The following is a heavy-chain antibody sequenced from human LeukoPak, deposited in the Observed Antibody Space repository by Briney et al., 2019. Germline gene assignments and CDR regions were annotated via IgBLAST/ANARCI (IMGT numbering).Heavy chain of an antibody. Sequence: GGSLRLSCAASGFTFSSYSMTWVRQAPGKGLEWVSYISSSSSTIYYADSVKGRFTISRDNAKNSLYLQMNSLRAEDTAVYYCARGDRYYYYGMDVWGQGTTVTVSS. CDR1: GFTFSSYS. D-gene: IGHD2-21*02. V-gene: IGHV3-48*01. CDR2: ISSSSSTI. J-gene: IGHJ6*02. CDR3: ARGDRYYYYGMDV.